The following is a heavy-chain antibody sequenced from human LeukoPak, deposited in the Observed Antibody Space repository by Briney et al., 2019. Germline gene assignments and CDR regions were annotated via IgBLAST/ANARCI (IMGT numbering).Heavy chain of an antibody. J-gene: IGHJ4*02. CDR3: ARQYEGLGHFDY. Sequence: GGSLRLSCAASGFTFSSYWMHWVRQDPGKGLVWVSRINGDGSSTSYADSVKGRFTISRDNAKNTLYLQMNSLRAEDTAVYYCARQYEGLGHFDYWGQGTLVTVSS. D-gene: IGHD2-8*01. V-gene: IGHV3-74*01. CDR2: INGDGSST. CDR1: GFTFSSYW.